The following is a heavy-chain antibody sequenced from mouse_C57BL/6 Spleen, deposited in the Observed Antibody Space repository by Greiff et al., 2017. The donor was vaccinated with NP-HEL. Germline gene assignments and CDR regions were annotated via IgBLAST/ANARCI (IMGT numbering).Heavy chain of an antibody. CDR3: ARRYYGGYFDY. Sequence: QVHVKQPGAELVRPGSSVKLSCKASGYTFTSYWMDWVKQRPGQGLEWIGNIYPSDSETHYNQKFKDKATLTVDKSSSTAYMQLSSLTSEDSAVYYCARRYYGGYFDYWGQGTTLTVSS. D-gene: IGHD1-1*01. V-gene: IGHV1-61*01. CDR2: IYPSDSET. J-gene: IGHJ2*01. CDR1: GYTFTSYW.